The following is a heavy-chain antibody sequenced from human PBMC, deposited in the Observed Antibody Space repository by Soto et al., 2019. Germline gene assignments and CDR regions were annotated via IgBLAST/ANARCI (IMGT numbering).Heavy chain of an antibody. V-gene: IGHV3-23*01. D-gene: IGHD3-3*01. CDR2: ISGSGGST. J-gene: IGHJ4*02. CDR1: GFTFSSYA. CDR3: AKVYSGSYDFWSGYYDY. Sequence: PGGSLRLSCAASGFTFSSYAMSWVRQAPGKGLEWVSAISGSGGSTYYADSVKGRFTISRDNSKNTLYLQMNSLRAEDTAVYYCAKVYSGSYDFWSGYYDYWGQGTLVTVSS.